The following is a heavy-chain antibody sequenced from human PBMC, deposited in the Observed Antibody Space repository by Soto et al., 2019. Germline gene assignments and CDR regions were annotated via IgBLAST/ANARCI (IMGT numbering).Heavy chain of an antibody. Sequence: EVQLVESGGGLVQPGGSLRLSCAASGFTFSSYSMNWVRQAPGKGLEWVSYISSSSSTIYYAGSVKGRFTISRDNAKNSLYLQMNSLRAEDTAVYYCARDPGIVVVVAARFDAFDIWGQGTMVTVSS. CDR2: ISSSSSTI. CDR1: GFTFSSYS. V-gene: IGHV3-48*01. CDR3: ARDPGIVVVVAARFDAFDI. J-gene: IGHJ3*02. D-gene: IGHD2-15*01.